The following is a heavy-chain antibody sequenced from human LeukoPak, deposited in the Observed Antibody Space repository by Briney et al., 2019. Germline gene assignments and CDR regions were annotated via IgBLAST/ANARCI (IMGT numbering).Heavy chain of an antibody. V-gene: IGHV3-66*01. CDR2: IYTGGST. D-gene: IGHD7-27*01. J-gene: IGHJ4*02. CDR3: ARASTLRTGDAH. CDR1: GFTVSSNY. Sequence: PGWSLRLACAASGFTVSSNYMSWVRQAPGKGLEWVSVIYTGGSTSYADSVKGRFTISRDSSKNTLFLQMNSLRAEDTAVYYCARASTLRTGDAHWGQGTLVTVSS.